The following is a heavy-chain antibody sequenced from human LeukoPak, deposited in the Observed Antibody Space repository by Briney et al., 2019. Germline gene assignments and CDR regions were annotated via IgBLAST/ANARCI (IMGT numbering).Heavy chain of an antibody. CDR3: AKESTDYYDSSGYYLNWFDP. V-gene: IGHV3-23*01. D-gene: IGHD3-22*01. J-gene: IGHJ5*02. CDR1: GFTFSSYA. Sequence: GGSLRLSCAASGFTFSSYAMSWVRQAPGKGLEWVSAISGSGGSTYYADSVKGRFTISRDNSKNTLYLQMNSLRAEDTAVYYCAKESTDYYDSSGYYLNWFDPWGQGTLVTVSS. CDR2: ISGSGGST.